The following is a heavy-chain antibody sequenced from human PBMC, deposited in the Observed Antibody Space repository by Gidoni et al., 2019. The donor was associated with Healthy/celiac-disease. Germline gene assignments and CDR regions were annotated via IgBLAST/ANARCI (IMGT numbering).Heavy chain of an antibody. CDR2: INHSGST. Sequence: QVQLPQLGAGLLKPSETLSLTFAVYGGSFSGYYWSWIRQPPGKGLEWIGEINHSGSTTYNPSLKSRVTISVDTSKNQFSLKLSSVTAADTAVYYCARGGVVAANNWFDPWGQGTLVTVSS. CDR1: GGSFSGYY. CDR3: ARGGVVAANNWFDP. V-gene: IGHV4-34*01. J-gene: IGHJ5*02. D-gene: IGHD2-15*01.